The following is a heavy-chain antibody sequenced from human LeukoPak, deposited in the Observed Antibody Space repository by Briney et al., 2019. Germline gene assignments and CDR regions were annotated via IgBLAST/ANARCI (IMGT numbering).Heavy chain of an antibody. D-gene: IGHD6-13*01. CDR3: ARSFLDQRSSWADS. J-gene: IGHJ4*02. CDR1: GFTFSSYW. V-gene: IGHV3-74*01. Sequence: PGGSLRLSCTASGFTFSSYWIHWVRQAPGKGLVWVSRTNTDGTNTRYADSVKGRFTISRDNAKNTLYLQTNSLRAEDTAVYYCARSFLDQRSSWADSWGQGTLVTISS. CDR2: TNTDGTNT.